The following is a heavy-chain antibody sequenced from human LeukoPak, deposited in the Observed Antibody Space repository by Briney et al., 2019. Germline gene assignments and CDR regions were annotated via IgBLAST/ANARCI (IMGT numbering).Heavy chain of an antibody. D-gene: IGHD5-18*01. J-gene: IGHJ4*02. V-gene: IGHV1-18*01. CDR1: GYTFTSYG. CDR2: ISAYNGNT. CDR3: ARDSRADTAMAPTAY. Sequence: ASVKVSCKASGYTFTSYGISWVRQAPGQGLEWMGWISAYNGNTNYAQKLQGRVTMTTDTSTSTAYMELRSLRSDDTAVYYCARDSRADTAMAPTAYWGQGTLVTVSS.